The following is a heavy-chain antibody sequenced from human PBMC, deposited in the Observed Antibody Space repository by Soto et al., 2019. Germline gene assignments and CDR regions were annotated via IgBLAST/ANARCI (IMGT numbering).Heavy chain of an antibody. Sequence: QVQLVESGGGVVQPGRSLRLSCAASGFTFSSYGMHWVRQAPGKGLEWVAVISYDGSNKYYADSVKGRFTISRDNSKNTLYLQMNSMTAEDTAVYYCAKDFGGLEITVTLDYWGQGTLVTVSS. J-gene: IGHJ4*02. D-gene: IGHD4-17*01. CDR1: GFTFSSYG. CDR3: AKDFGGLEITVTLDY. CDR2: ISYDGSNK. V-gene: IGHV3-30*18.